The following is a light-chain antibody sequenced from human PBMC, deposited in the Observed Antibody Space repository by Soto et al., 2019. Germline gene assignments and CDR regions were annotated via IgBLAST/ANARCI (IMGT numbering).Light chain of an antibody. Sequence: QSVLTQSSSASASLGSSVKLTCTLSSGHSSYIIAWHQQQPGKAPRYLMKLEGSGSYNKGSGVPDRFSGSSSGADRYLTISTLQFEDEADYYCETWDSNTWVFGGGTPLTV. CDR1: SGHSSYI. V-gene: IGLV4-60*02. CDR3: ETWDSNTWV. J-gene: IGLJ3*02. CDR2: LEGSGSY.